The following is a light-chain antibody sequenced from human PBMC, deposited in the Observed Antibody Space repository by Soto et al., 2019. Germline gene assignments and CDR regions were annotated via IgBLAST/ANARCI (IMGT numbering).Light chain of an antibody. CDR2: GAS. Sequence: EVLISQSAATLSVSQGERATLSCRASQNINYNLAWYQQRPGQAPRLLIYGASTRATNIPARFSGSGSGTEFTLTISRLQSYDFAVYYCQQYNDWPPMKTFGQGTKVDIK. CDR3: QQYNDWPPMKT. J-gene: IGKJ1*01. V-gene: IGKV3-15*01. CDR1: QNINYN.